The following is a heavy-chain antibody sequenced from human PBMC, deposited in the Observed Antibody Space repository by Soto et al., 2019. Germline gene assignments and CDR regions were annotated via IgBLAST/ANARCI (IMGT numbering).Heavy chain of an antibody. CDR2: ISSSSSTI. CDR3: ARDPRSTVTIFGVVINGMDV. D-gene: IGHD3-3*01. V-gene: IGHV3-48*02. Sequence: GGSLRLSCAASGFTFSSYSMNWVRQAPGKGLEWVSYISSSSSTIYYADSVKGRFTISRDNAKNSLYLQMNSLRDEDTAVYYCARDPRSTVTIFGVVINGMDVWGQGTTVTVSS. CDR1: GFTFSSYS. J-gene: IGHJ6*02.